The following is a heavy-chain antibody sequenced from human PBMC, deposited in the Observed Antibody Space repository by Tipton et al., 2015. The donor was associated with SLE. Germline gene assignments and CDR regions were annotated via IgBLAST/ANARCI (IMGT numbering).Heavy chain of an antibody. J-gene: IGHJ2*01. CDR1: GGSTSSIPYF. Sequence: TLSLTCTVSGGSTSSIPYFLAWIRPPPGKGLEWIGSIYFRGSTSSNPSLKNRVTISADTSKNHFSLKLISVTAADTAVYYCAREFSKPVTTVHYYVDLWGRGTLVTVSS. CDR2: IYFRGST. V-gene: IGHV4-39*07. CDR3: AREFSKPVTTVHYYVDL. D-gene: IGHD4-11*01.